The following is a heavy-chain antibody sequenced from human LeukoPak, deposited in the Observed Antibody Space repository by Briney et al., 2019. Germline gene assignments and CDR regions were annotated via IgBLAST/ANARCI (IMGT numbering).Heavy chain of an antibody. CDR2: IYYSGST. CDR1: GGSISNYY. J-gene: IGHJ4*02. Sequence: SETLSLTCTVSGGSISNYYWSWIRQPPGKGLEWIGYIYYSGSTYYNPSLKSRVTISVDTSKNQFSLKLSSVTAADTAVYYCARGNSGYDGDFLDYWGQGTLVTVSS. CDR3: ARGNSGYDGDFLDY. D-gene: IGHD5-12*01. V-gene: IGHV4-59*12.